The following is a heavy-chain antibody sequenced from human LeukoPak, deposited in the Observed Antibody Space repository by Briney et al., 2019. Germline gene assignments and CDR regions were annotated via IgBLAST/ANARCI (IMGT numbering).Heavy chain of an antibody. CDR1: GGSVSTNDY. CDR3: ARHGLVGATSVDY. Sequence: SESLSLACTVFGGSVSTNDYSGFRRQPPEIALQWIGSVYCSGSTYYKPSLKGRVTISVDTSKNQFSLKLRSVTAADTAVYYCARHGLVGATSVDYWGQGTLVTVSS. CDR2: VYCSGST. J-gene: IGHJ4*02. D-gene: IGHD1-26*01. V-gene: IGHV4-39*01.